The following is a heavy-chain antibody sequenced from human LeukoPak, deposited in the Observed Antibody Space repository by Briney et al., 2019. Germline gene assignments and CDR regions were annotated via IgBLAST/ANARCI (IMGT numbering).Heavy chain of an antibody. J-gene: IGHJ6*02. CDR1: GYTFTSYG. D-gene: IGHD3-10*01. CDR3: ASFGAGYGSGSYYYYGMDV. V-gene: IGHV1-18*01. CDR2: ISAYNGNT. Sequence: ASVKVSCKASGYTFTSYGISWVRQAPGQGLEWMGWISAYNGNTNYAQKLQGRVTMTTDTSTSTAYMELRSLRSDDTAVYYCASFGAGYGSGSYYYYGMDVWGQGTTVSVSS.